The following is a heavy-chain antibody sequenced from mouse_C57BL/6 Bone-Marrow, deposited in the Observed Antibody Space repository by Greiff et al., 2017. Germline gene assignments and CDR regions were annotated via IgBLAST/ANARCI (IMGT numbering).Heavy chain of an antibody. CDR2: IYPGNSDT. V-gene: IGHV1-5*01. D-gene: IGHD3-2*02. CDR1: GYTFTSYW. J-gene: IGHJ3*01. CDR3: TRSGQLRLRDWFAY. Sequence: VQLQQSGTVLARPGASVKMSCKTSGYTFTSYWMHWVKQRPGPGLEWIGAIYPGNSDTSYNQKFKGKAKLTAVTSASTAYMELSSLTNEDSAVYYCTRSGQLRLRDWFAYWGQGTLVTVSA.